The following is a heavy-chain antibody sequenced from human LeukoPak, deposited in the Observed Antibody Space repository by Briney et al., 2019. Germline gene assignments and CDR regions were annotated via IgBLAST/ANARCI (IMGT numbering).Heavy chain of an antibody. Sequence: SETLSLTCAVYGGSFSGYYWSWIRLPPGKGMEWIGEINHSGSTNYNPSLKSRVTISVDTSKNQCSLKLSSVTAADTAVYYWARSYYDSSGYYSKTFDYWGQGTLVTVTS. CDR1: GGSFSGYY. V-gene: IGHV4-34*01. CDR2: INHSGST. D-gene: IGHD3-22*01. J-gene: IGHJ4*02. CDR3: ARSYYDSSGYYSKTFDY.